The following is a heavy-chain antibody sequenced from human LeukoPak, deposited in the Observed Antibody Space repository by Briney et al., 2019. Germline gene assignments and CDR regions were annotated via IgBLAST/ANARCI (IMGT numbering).Heavy chain of an antibody. V-gene: IGHV3-23*01. D-gene: IGHD6-13*01. CDR2: ISGSGGST. Sequence: PGGSLRLSCAASGFTFSSYAMSWVRQVPGKGLEWVSAISGSGGSTYYADSVKGRFTISRDNSKNTLYLQMNSLRAEDTAVYYCAKVRQQLGNFDYWGQGTLVTVSS. CDR3: AKVRQQLGNFDY. J-gene: IGHJ4*02. CDR1: GFTFSSYA.